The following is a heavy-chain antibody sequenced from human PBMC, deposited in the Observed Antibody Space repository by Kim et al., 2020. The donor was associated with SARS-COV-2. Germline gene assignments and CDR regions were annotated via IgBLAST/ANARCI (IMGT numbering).Heavy chain of an antibody. CDR2: IRSKAYGGTT. J-gene: IGHJ4*02. V-gene: IGHV3-49*04. CDR3: TRDGGFHWLRWYFDY. CDR1: GFTFGDYA. Sequence: GGSLRLSCTASGFTFGDYAMSWVRQAPGKGLEWVGFIRSKAYGGTTEYAASVKGRFTISTDDSKSIAYLQMNSLKTEDTAVYYCTRDGGFHWLRWYFDYWGQGTLVTVSS. D-gene: IGHD5-12*01.